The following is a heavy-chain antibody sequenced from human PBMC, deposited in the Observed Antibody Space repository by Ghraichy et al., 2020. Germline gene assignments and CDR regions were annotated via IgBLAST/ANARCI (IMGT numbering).Heavy chain of an antibody. CDR1: GGSFSGYY. CDR3: ARAPHAQQLPFFDY. D-gene: IGHD6-13*01. J-gene: IGHJ4*02. V-gene: IGHV4-34*01. CDR2: INHSGST. Sequence: SETLSLTCAVYGGSFSGYYWSWIRQPPGKGLEWIGEINHSGSTNYNPSLKSRVTISVDTSKNQFSLKLSSVTAADTAVYYCARAPHAQQLPFFDYWGQGTLVTVSS.